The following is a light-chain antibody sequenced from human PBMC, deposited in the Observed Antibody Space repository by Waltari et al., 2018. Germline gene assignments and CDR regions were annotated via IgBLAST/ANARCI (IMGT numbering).Light chain of an antibody. J-gene: IGKJ1*01. V-gene: IGKV2-28*01. CDR1: QSLLHSNGYNY. CDR3: MQARQTPWT. CDR2: LAS. Sequence: DIVMTQSPLSLPVTPGEPASISCRSSQSLLHSNGYNYLDWYLQKPGQSPQVLIYLASYRASGVPDRFSGSGSGTEFTLKNSRVEAEDVGVYYCMQARQTPWTFGQGTKVEIK.